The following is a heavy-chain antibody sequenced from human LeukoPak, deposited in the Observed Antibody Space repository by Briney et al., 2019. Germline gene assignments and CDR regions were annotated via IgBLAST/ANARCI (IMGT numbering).Heavy chain of an antibody. CDR2: ISSDSVYI. V-gene: IGHV3-21*01. D-gene: IGHD3-22*01. J-gene: IGHJ4*02. CDR1: GFTFSSYT. Sequence: GGSLRLSCVASGFTFSSYTMNWVRQAPGKGLEWVSSISSDSVYIFYADSLKGRFTISRDNAENSLYLQMNSLRAEDTAVYYCARRCYDTRGYPFEYWGQGTPVTVSS. CDR3: ARRCYDTRGYPFEY.